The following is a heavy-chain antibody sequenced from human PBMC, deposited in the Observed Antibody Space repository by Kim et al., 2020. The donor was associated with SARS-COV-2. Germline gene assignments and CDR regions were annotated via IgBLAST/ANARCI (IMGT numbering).Heavy chain of an antibody. CDR3: ASKGSALVAYPGRPY. J-gene: IGHJ4*01. Sequence: GGSLRLSCVASGFTFSKYWMTWVRQAPGEGLEWVANIRQDGSQEFYVDSVKGRLTISRDNSKNSVFLEMSSLRADDTAVSYCASKGSALVAYPGRPYWG. CDR2: IRQDGSQE. V-gene: IGHV3-7*01. D-gene: IGHD2-21*01. CDR1: GFTFSKYW.